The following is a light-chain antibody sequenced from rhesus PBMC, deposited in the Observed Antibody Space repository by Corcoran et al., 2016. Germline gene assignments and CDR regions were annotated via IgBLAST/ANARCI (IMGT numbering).Light chain of an antibody. Sequence: DIQMTQSPSSLSASVGDRVTITCRTSENVNNYLNWYQKKPGKAPKLLIYKASTLQSGVPSRFSGSGAGTEYTYTISSLQSEDVATYYCQHNDGTPLTFGGGTKVEIK. CDR2: KAS. CDR3: QHNDGTPLT. V-gene: IGKV1-74*01. CDR1: ENVNNY. J-gene: IGKJ4*01.